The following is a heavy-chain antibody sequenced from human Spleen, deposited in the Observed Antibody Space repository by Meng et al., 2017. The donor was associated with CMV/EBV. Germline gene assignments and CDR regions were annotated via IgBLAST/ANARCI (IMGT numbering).Heavy chain of an antibody. J-gene: IGHJ4*02. Sequence: GESLKISCTVSGLTFNRYTMNWVRQAPGKGLEWVSSISSLAKSLYYADSVKGRFTISRDNAKNLLYLQMNSLRTEDTALYYCAKEGKNYDFWSGYYFDYWGQGTLVTVSS. CDR2: ISSLAKSL. V-gene: IGHV3-21*04. CDR3: AKEGKNYDFWSGYYFDY. CDR1: GLTFNRYT. D-gene: IGHD3-3*01.